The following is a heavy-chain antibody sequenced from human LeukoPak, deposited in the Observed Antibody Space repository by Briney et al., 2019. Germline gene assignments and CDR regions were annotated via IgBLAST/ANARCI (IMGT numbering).Heavy chain of an antibody. CDR2: ISYDGINK. Sequence: GGSLRLSCAASGFTFSNYAMHWVRQAPGKGLEWVAVISYDGINKYYADSVKGRFTISGDNSKNTLYLQMNSLRAEDTAVYYCARDPYYDILTGYSLYGVDVWGKGTTVTVSS. J-gene: IGHJ6*04. CDR3: ARDPYYDILTGYSLYGVDV. V-gene: IGHV3-30*04. CDR1: GFTFSNYA. D-gene: IGHD3-9*01.